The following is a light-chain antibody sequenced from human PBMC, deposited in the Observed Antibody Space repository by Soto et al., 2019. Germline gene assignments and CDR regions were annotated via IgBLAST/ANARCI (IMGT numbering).Light chain of an antibody. V-gene: IGLV2-14*01. CDR1: SSDVGGYNY. CDR3: SLKKRHRPPLYF. CDR2: DVS. J-gene: IGLJ1*01. Sequence: QSALTQPASVSGSPGQSITISCTGTSSDVGGYNYVSWYQQHPGKAPKLMIYDVSNRPSGVSNRFSGSKSGNTASLTISGPQAEDGGDFYCSLKKRHRPPLYFFGTGTK.